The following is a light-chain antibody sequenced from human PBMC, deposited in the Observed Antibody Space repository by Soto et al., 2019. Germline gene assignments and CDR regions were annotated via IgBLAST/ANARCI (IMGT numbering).Light chain of an antibody. J-gene: IGLJ1*01. CDR1: SSDVGGYNY. Sequence: QSALTQPASVSGSPGQSITISCTGTSSDVGGYNYVSWYQQHPGKAPKLMIYEVSDRPSGVSNRFSGSKSGNTASQTISGPQAEYEADYYFSSYTISSTYVFGTGTKVTVL. CDR3: SSYTISSTYV. V-gene: IGLV2-14*01. CDR2: EVS.